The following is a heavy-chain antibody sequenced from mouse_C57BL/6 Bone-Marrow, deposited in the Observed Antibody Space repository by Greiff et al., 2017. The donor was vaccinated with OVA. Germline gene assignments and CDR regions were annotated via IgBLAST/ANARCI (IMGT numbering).Heavy chain of an antibody. Sequence: QVQLQQPGAELVKPGASVKLSCKASGYTFTSYWLHWVKQRPGQGLEWIGMIHPNSGSTNYNEKFKSKATLTVDKSSSTAYMQLSSLTTEDSALYYGARVGYRGGYYLYWGQGTLVTVSA. V-gene: IGHV1-64*01. CDR2: IHPNSGST. CDR1: GYTFTSYW. J-gene: IGHJ3*01. CDR3: ARVGYRGGYYLY. D-gene: IGHD2-3*01.